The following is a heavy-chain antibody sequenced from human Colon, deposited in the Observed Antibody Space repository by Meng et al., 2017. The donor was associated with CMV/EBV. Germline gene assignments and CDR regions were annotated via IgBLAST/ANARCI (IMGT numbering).Heavy chain of an antibody. Sequence: CAAYGCTFSSYWMHWVRQVPGKGLVWVSRINSDGTSASYADSVQGRFTISRDNAKSTLYLQMNSLRAEDTAVYYCARGYSGTYRADYWGQGTLVTVSS. CDR2: INSDGTSA. V-gene: IGHV3-74*01. CDR1: GCTFSSYW. D-gene: IGHD1-26*01. J-gene: IGHJ4*02. CDR3: ARGYSGTYRADY.